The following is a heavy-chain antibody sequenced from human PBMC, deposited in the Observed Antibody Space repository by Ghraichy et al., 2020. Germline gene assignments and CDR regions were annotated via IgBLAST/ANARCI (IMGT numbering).Heavy chain of an antibody. J-gene: IGHJ6*02. CDR1: GFTFSSYS. CDR3: ASGSTVVRFYYYDGMDV. CDR2: ITISSRNI. Sequence: GGSLRLSCVGSGFTFSSYSMNWVRQSPGKGLEWVSYITISSRNIFYADSVKGRFTISRDNAQNSLYLQMNSLRDEDTAVYYCASGSTVVRFYYYDGMDVWGQGTTVTVSS. D-gene: IGHD4-23*01. V-gene: IGHV3-48*02.